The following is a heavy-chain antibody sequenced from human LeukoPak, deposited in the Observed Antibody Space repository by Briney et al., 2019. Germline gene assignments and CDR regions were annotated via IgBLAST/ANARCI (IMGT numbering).Heavy chain of an antibody. V-gene: IGHV3-53*01. J-gene: IGHJ4*02. CDR2: IYSGGST. Sequence: GGSLRLSCAASGFTVSSNHMSWVRQAPGKGLEWVSVIYSGGSTYYADSVKGRFTISRDNSKNTLDLQMNSLRAEDTAVYYCARDGTYYYGSGSYYNPTLNDWGQGTLVTVSS. CDR1: GFTVSSNH. D-gene: IGHD3-10*01. CDR3: ARDGTYYYGSGSYYNPTLND.